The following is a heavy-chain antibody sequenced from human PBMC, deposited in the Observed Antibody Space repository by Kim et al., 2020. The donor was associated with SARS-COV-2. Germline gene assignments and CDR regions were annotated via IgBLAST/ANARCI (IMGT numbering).Heavy chain of an antibody. CDR1: GYTFTSYA. D-gene: IGHD6-13*01. J-gene: IGHJ6*02. CDR3: ARDSRIAAAGTYYGMDV. Sequence: ASVKVSCKASGYTFTSYAMNWVRQAPGQGLEWMGWINTNTGNPTYAQGFTGRFVFSLDTSVSTAYLQIRSLKAEDTAVYYCARDSRIAAAGTYYGMDVWGQGTTVTVSS. V-gene: IGHV7-4-1*01. CDR2: INTNTGNP.